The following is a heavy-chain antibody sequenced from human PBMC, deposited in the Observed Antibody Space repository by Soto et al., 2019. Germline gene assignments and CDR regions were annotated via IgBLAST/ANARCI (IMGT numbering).Heavy chain of an antibody. CDR3: AKDRYIKTFNWFDP. CDR2: ISGNGGST. J-gene: IGHJ5*02. D-gene: IGHD5-12*01. Sequence: GGSLRLSCAVSGFFFSSYAMSWVRQAPGKGLEWVSSISGNGGSTYYADSVKGRFTISRDNSKNTQYLQMDSLRAEDTAVYYCAKDRYIKTFNWFDPWGQGTLVTVSS. CDR1: GFFFSSYA. V-gene: IGHV3-23*01.